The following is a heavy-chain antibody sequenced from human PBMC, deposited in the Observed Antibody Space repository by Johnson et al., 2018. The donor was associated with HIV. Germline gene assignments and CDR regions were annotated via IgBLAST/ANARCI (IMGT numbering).Heavy chain of an antibody. Sequence: EVQLVESGGGLVQPGGSLRLSCAASGFTFSSYAMHWVRQAPGKGLEYVSAISSNGGSTYYANSVKGRFTISRDNSKNTLYLQMGSLRAEDMAVYYCAREEEGRWLQVHAFDIWGQGTMVTVSS. CDR2: ISSNGGST. V-gene: IGHV3-64*01. CDR1: GFTFSSYA. CDR3: AREEEGRWLQVHAFDI. D-gene: IGHD5-24*01. J-gene: IGHJ3*02.